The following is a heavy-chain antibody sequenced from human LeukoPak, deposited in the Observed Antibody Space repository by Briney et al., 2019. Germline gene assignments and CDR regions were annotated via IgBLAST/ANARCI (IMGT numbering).Heavy chain of an antibody. J-gene: IGHJ6*03. CDR1: GFTFSDYN. V-gene: IGHV3-11*01. CDR2: ISRSGSTK. CDR3: AEGPGYCCGRKRYVGGLGYMDV. Sequence: GGSLRLSCAASGFTFSDYNMRWIRQAPGKGLEWVSSISRSGSTKNYAASAKGRFTISRDNAKNSLFLQMNSLRTEDTAVYYFAEGPGYCCGRKRYVGGLGYMDVWGKGTTVTISS. D-gene: IGHD2-15*01.